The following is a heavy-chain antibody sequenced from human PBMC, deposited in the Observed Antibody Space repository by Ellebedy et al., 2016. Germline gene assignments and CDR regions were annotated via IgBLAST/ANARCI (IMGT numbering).Heavy chain of an antibody. CDR2: ISRTATYM. V-gene: IGHV3-21*04. CDR1: GFTFSDYA. J-gene: IGHJ4*02. CDR3: ASLLSPSSGWPDYFDY. Sequence: GESLKISCAASGFTFSDYAMNWVRQAPGKGLEWVSSISRTATYMYYADSVKGRFTISRDNSKNTLYLQMNSLRAEDTAVYYCASLLSPSSGWPDYFDYWGQGTLVTVSS. D-gene: IGHD6-19*01.